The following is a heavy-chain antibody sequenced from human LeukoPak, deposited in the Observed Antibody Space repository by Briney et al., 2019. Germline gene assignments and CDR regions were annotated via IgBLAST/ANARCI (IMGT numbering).Heavy chain of an antibody. CDR1: GFTFGDYA. D-gene: IGHD4-23*01. V-gene: IGHV3-49*04. CDR3: TRLYSYGGNSVY. J-gene: IGHJ4*02. Sequence: GGSLRLSCTASGFTFGDYAMSWVRQAPGKGLEWVGFIRSKAYGGTTEYAASVKGRFTISRDDSKSIAYLQMNSLKTEDTAVYYCTRLYSYGGNSVYWAQGTLVTVSS. CDR2: IRSKAYGGTT.